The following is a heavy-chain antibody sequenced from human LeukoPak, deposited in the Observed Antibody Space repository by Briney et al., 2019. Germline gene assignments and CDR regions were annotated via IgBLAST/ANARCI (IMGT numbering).Heavy chain of an antibody. J-gene: IGHJ4*02. D-gene: IGHD3-10*01. V-gene: IGHV1-24*01. CDR2: FDPEDGET. Sequence: ASVKVSCKVSGYTLTELSMHWVRQAPGKGLEWMGGFDPEDGETIYAQKFQGRVTMSEDTSTDTAYMELSSLRSEDTAVYYCETDHFMVRGVIGASWSPYFDYWGQGTLVTVSS. CDR3: ETDHFMVRGVIGASWSPYFDY. CDR1: GYTLTELS.